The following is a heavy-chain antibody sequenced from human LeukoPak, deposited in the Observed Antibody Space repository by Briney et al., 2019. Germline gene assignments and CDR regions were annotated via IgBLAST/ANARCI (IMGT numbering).Heavy chain of an antibody. Sequence: SETLSLTCSVSGGSISSYYWSWIRQPPGKGLEWIGYISYSVSTDYNSSLKSRVTMSMDTSKNQFYLRLSSATAADTAVYYCAKNQVLPFDVFNFWGQGTMVTVSS. CDR1: GGSISSYY. D-gene: IGHD2-2*01. V-gene: IGHV4-59*08. J-gene: IGHJ3*01. CDR3: AKNQVLPFDVFNF. CDR2: ISYSVST.